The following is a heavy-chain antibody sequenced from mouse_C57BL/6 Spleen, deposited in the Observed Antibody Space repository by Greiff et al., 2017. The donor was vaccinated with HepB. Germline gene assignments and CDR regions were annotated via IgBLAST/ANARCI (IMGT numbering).Heavy chain of an antibody. V-gene: IGHV1-53*01. CDR2: INPSNGGT. CDR3: ARWLLRGYAMDY. CDR1: GYTFTSYW. Sequence: QVQLKQPGTELVKPGASVKLSCKASGYTFTSYWMHWVKQRPGQGLEWIGNINPSNGGTNYNEKFKSKATLTVDKSSSTAYMQLSSLTSEDSAVYYCARWLLRGYAMDYWGQGTSVTVSS. J-gene: IGHJ4*01. D-gene: IGHD2-3*01.